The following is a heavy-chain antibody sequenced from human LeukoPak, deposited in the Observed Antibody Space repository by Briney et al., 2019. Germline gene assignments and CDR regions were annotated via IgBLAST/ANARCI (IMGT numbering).Heavy chain of an antibody. V-gene: IGHV1-18*04. J-gene: IGHJ6*02. CDR2: ISGYNGNT. CDR3: ARGYSYGSDYYYGMDV. CDR1: GYTFTTYY. D-gene: IGHD5-18*01. Sequence: ASVKVSCVASGYTFTTYYLHWVRQAPGQGLEWMGWISGYNGNTKYAQKVQGRVTMTTDTSTSTAYMELRSLRSDDTAVYYCARGYSYGSDYYYGMDVWGQGTTVTVSS.